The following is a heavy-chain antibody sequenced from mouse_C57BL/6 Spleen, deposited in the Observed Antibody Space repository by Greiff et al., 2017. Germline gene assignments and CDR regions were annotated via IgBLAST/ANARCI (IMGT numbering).Heavy chain of an antibody. J-gene: IGHJ3*01. V-gene: IGHV1-81*01. Sequence: VQLQQSGAELARPGASVKLSCKASGYTFTSYGISWVKQRTGQGLEWIGEIYPRSGNTYYNEKFKGKATLTADKSSSTAYMELRSLTSEVSAVYFCARGGNDGYPFAYWGQGTLVTVSA. CDR3: ARGGNDGYPFAY. D-gene: IGHD2-3*01. CDR1: GYTFTSYG. CDR2: IYPRSGNT.